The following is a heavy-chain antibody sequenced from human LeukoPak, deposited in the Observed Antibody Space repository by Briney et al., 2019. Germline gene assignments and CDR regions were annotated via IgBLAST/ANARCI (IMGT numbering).Heavy chain of an antibody. J-gene: IGHJ6*03. CDR1: GLTFSNYA. V-gene: IGHV3-23*01. CDR2: ISATGYTT. Sequence: GGSLRLSCAASGLTFSNYAMSWVRQAPGKGLEWVSVISATGYTTYYADFVKGRFTISRDNSKNTLYLQMDSLSPEDTAVYYCAKDRYYNSIEFYMDVWGKGTTVTVSS. CDR3: AKDRYYNSIEFYMDV. D-gene: IGHD3-22*01.